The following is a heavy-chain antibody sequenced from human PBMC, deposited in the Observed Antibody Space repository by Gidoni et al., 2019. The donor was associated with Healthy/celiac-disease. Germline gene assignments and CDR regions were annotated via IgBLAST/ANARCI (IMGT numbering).Heavy chain of an antibody. J-gene: IGHJ4*02. D-gene: IGHD2-2*01. CDR2: IKQDGSEK. Sequence: EVQLVESGGGLVQPGGSLRLSCAASGFTFSSYWMSWVRQAPGKGLEWVANIKQDGSEKYYVDSVKGRFTISRDNAKNSLYLQMNSLRAEDTAVYYCAREQPYCSSTSCPIDYWGQGTLVTVSS. V-gene: IGHV3-7*01. CDR3: AREQPYCSSTSCPIDY. CDR1: GFTFSSYW.